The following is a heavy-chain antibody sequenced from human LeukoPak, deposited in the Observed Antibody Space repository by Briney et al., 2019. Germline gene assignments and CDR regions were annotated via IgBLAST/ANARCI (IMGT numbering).Heavy chain of an antibody. Sequence: PGGSLRLSCAASGFTFSSYSMNWVRQAPGKGLEWVSSISTSSTYIYYADSVKGRFTISRDNAKNSLYLQMNSLRAEDTAVYYCARDPPFIIGTTFFDYWGQGTLVTVHS. J-gene: IGHJ4*02. CDR2: ISTSSTYI. CDR3: ARDPPFIIGTTFFDY. CDR1: GFTFSSYS. V-gene: IGHV3-21*01. D-gene: IGHD1-20*01.